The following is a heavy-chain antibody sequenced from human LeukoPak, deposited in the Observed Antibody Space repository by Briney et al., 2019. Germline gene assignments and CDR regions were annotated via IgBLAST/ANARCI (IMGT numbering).Heavy chain of an antibody. CDR1: GGTFSSYA. Sequence: ASVKVSCKASGGTFSSYAISWVRQAPGQGLEWMGGIIPIFGTANYAQKFQGRVTITADESTSTAYMELSSLRSDDTAVYYCARDAQHYCSSTSCYGPRSGADYYYYYMDVWGKGTTVTVSS. V-gene: IGHV1-69*13. CDR3: ARDAQHYCSSTSCYGPRSGADYYYYYMDV. D-gene: IGHD2-2*01. J-gene: IGHJ6*03. CDR2: IIPIFGTA.